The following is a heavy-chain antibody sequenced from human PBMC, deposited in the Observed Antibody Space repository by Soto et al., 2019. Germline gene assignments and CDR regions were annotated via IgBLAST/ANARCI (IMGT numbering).Heavy chain of an antibody. V-gene: IGHV4-39*01. CDR2: IYYSGST. CDR3: ARHSDDILTGKRYYYYYGMDV. Sequence: SETLSLTCTVSGGSIGSSSYYWGWIRQPPGKGLEWIGSIYYSGSTYYNPSLKSRVTISVDTSKNQFSLKLSSVTAADTAVYYCARHSDDILTGKRYYYYYGMDVWGQGTTVT. D-gene: IGHD3-9*01. J-gene: IGHJ6*02. CDR1: GGSIGSSSYY.